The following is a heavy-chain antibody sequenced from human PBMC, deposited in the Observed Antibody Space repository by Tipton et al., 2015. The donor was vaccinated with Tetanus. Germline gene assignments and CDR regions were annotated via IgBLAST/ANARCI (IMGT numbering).Heavy chain of an antibody. CDR2: ITYSGST. V-gene: IGHV4-39*01. CDR3: ARQADNWFDP. CDR1: GDAISTNSYF. Sequence: TLSLTCTVSGDAISTNSYFWGWIRQPPGKGLEWVGTITYSGSTYYNPSLQSRVTVSADTSKNQFSLSLRSVTAADTAVYYCARQADNWFDPWGQGILVTVSS. J-gene: IGHJ5*02. D-gene: IGHD2-15*01.